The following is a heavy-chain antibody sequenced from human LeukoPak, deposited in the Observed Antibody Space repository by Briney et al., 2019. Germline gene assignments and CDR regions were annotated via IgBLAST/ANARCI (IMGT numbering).Heavy chain of an antibody. J-gene: IGHJ4*02. CDR2: IYYSGST. CDR1: GGSISSSSYN. V-gene: IGHV4-39*01. Sequence: KPSDTLSLTCAVSGGSISSSSYNWGWIRQPPGKGLEWIGSIYYSGSTYYNPSLKSRVTTSVDTSKNQFSLKLSSVTAADTAVFYCARQGFGIAARPFDYWGQGTLVTVSS. CDR3: ARQGFGIAARPFDY. D-gene: IGHD6-6*01.